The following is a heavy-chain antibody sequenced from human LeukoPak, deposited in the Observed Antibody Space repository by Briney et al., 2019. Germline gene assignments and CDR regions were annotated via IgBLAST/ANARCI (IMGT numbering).Heavy chain of an antibody. V-gene: IGHV6-1*01. Sequence: SQTLSLTCGISGDSVSSNSGAWNWIRQSPSRGLEWLGRTYYRSKWYNDYAVSVKGRITINPDTSKNQFSLQLNSVTPEDTAVYYCARDHDYDSSGYSFGMDDWGQGTTVTVSS. CDR2: TYYRSKWYN. D-gene: IGHD3-22*01. CDR1: GDSVSSNSGA. J-gene: IGHJ6*02. CDR3: ARDHDYDSSGYSFGMDD.